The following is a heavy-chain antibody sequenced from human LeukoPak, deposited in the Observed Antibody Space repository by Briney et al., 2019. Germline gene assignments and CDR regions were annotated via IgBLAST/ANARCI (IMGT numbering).Heavy chain of an antibody. Sequence: GGSLRVSCAASGFTVSSNYMSWVRQAPGKGLEWVSVIYSGGSTYYADSVKGRFTISRDNSKNTLYLQMNSLRAEDTAVYYCARDEENWSQLDYWGQGTLVTVSS. CDR3: ARDEENWSQLDY. J-gene: IGHJ4*02. CDR1: GFTVSSNY. D-gene: IGHD1-1*01. CDR2: IYSGGST. V-gene: IGHV3-53*01.